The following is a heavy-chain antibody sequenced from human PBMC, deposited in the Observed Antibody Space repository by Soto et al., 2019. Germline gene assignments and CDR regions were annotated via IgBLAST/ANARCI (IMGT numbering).Heavy chain of an antibody. CDR2: ISAYNGNT. D-gene: IGHD2-21*02. CDR1: GYTFTSYG. J-gene: IGHJ6*02. CDR3: ARDRVVTTSHYYYGMDV. Sequence: GASVKVSCKASGYTFTSYGISWVRQAPGQGLEWMGWISAYNGNTNYAQKLQGRVTMTTDTSTSTAYMELRSLRSDDTAVYYCARDRVVTTSHYYYGMDVWGQGTTVTVS. V-gene: IGHV1-18*01.